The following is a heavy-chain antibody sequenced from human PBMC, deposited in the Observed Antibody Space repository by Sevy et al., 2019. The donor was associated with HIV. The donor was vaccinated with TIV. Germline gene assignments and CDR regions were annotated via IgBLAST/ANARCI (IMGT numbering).Heavy chain of an antibody. D-gene: IGHD3-22*01. J-gene: IGHJ5*02. CDR1: GFTFSDHY. Sequence: GGSLRLSCAASGFTFSDHYMDWVRQAPGKGLEWVGRTRNKANSYTTEYAGSVKGRLTISRDDSKNSRYLQMNSLKTGDTAVYYCVPSFYDSGPLALDPWGQGTLVTVSS. CDR2: TRNKANSYTT. CDR3: VPSFYDSGPLALDP. V-gene: IGHV3-72*01.